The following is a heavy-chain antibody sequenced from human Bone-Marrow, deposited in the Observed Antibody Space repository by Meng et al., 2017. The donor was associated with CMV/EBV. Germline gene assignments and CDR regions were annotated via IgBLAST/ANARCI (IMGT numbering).Heavy chain of an antibody. CDR1: GYTFIDYY. CDR3: XXXXGEDSSTEWYFDH. V-gene: IGHV1-2*02. D-gene: IGHD2-2*01. CDR2: INXNSGGX. Sequence: QVQXXXSGAEXKKPGASVKVSCKSSGYTFIDYYMHWVRQAPVQGLEWXGWINXNSGGXNXAXKFQGXXXMTRXXXISXVXXXLSXLXXXDTXXXYCXXXXGEDSSTEWYFDHWGQGTLVTVSS. J-gene: IGHJ4*02.